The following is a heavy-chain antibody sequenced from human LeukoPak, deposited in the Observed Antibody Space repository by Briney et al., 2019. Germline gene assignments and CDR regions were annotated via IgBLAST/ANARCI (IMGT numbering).Heavy chain of an antibody. J-gene: IGHJ4*02. CDR1: GGSISSGGYS. D-gene: IGHD3-22*01. V-gene: IGHV4-30-2*01. CDR2: IYHSGST. Sequence: SQTLSLTCAVSGGSISSGGYSWSWIRQPPGKGLEWIGYIYHSGSTYYNPSLKSRVTISVDRSKNQFSLKLSSVAAADTAVYYCARHIDSSGYYYDYWGQGTLVTVSS. CDR3: ARHIDSSGYYYDY.